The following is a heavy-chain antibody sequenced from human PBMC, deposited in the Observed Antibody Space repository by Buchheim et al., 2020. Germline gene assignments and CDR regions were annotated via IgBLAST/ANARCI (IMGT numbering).Heavy chain of an antibody. CDR3: ARVGRGSYYFQH. J-gene: IGHJ1*01. V-gene: IGHV4-61*02. CDR1: GGSISSGSYY. CDR2: IYTSGST. D-gene: IGHD1-26*01. Sequence: QVQLQESGPGLVKPSQTLSLTCTVSGGSISSGSYYWSWIRQPAGKGLEWIGRIYTSGSTNYNPSLKSRVTLSVDTSKNQFSLKLSSVTAADTAVYYCARVGRGSYYFQHWGQGTL.